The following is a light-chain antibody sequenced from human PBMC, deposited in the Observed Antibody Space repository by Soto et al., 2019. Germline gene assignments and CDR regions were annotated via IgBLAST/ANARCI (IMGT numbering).Light chain of an antibody. J-gene: IGLJ2*01. CDR2: QNT. V-gene: IGLV3-1*01. Sequence: SYELTQAPSVSVSPGQTASITCSGDKLGDKYACWYQQKPGQSPVLVIYQNTKRPSGIPERFSGSSSGSTATLTISGTQTMDEADYYCQAWDNSTVVFGGGTKLTVL. CDR1: KLGDKY. CDR3: QAWDNSTVV.